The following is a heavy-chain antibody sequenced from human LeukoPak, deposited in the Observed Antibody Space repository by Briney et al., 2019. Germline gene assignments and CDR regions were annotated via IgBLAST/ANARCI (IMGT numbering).Heavy chain of an antibody. D-gene: IGHD6-6*01. CDR2: IYYSGST. Sequence: SETLSLTCTVSGGSISSYYWSWIRQPPGKGLEWIGYIYYSGSTNYNPSLKSRVTISVDTSKNQFSLKLSSVTAADTAVYYCARLGYSSSGRYYFDYWGQGTLVTVSS. CDR3: ARLGYSSSGRYYFDY. CDR1: GGSISSYY. V-gene: IGHV4-59*01. J-gene: IGHJ4*02.